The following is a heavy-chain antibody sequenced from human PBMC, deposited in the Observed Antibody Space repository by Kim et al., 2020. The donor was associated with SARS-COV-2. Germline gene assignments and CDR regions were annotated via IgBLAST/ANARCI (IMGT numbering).Heavy chain of an antibody. V-gene: IGHV4-39*01. CDR2: IYYSGST. CDR3: ARHERGQWLVGEELRY. Sequence: SETLSLTCTVSGGSISSSSYYWGWIRQPPGKGLEWIGSIYYSGSTYYNPSLKSRVTISVDTSKNQFSLKLSSVTAADTAVYYCARHERGQWLVGEELRYSGQGTLVTVSS. CDR1: GGSISSSSYY. J-gene: IGHJ4*02. D-gene: IGHD6-19*01.